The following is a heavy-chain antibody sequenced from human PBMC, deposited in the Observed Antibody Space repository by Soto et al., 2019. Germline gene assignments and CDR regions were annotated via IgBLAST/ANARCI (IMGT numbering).Heavy chain of an antibody. J-gene: IGHJ4*02. CDR3: ARVRNYVVGAYYCDY. CDR2: IYSSESA. Sequence: QVQPQESGAGLVKPSQTLSLTCTVSGGSISSGYYYWSWIRQHPGKVREWIGYIYSSESAYYNPSLKSRVSREVDASKNQFSLKLRSVTAADTAVYCCARVRNYVVGAYYCDYWGEGTMVTVSS. V-gene: IGHV4-31*03. CDR1: GGSISSGYYY. D-gene: IGHD3-16*01.